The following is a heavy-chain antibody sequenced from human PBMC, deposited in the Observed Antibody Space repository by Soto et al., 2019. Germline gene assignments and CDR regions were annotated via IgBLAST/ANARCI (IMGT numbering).Heavy chain of an antibody. J-gene: IGHJ4*02. Sequence: TLSLNRAASGSSLEKLQPLLGRDPPPPGKGLEFIGSVYYSGGAYYSPSLKSRVTVSVDTSKNQLSLRVNSVTAADTAVYDGLRVVEAATRHTDSDSWGQGIRVNVSS. CDR3: LRVVEAATRHTDSDS. CDR1: GSSLEKLQPL. V-gene: IGHV4-39*01. D-gene: IGHD2-15*01. CDR2: VYYSGGA.